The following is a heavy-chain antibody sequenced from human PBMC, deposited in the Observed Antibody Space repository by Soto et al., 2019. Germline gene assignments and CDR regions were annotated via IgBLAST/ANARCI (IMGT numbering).Heavy chain of an antibody. CDR3: ARGGPIRMATISGFPFDY. J-gene: IGHJ4*02. Sequence: GGSLRLSCAASGFTVSSNYMSWVRQAPGKGLEWVSVIYSGGSTYYADSVKGRFTISRDNSKNTLYLQMNSLRAEDTAVYYCARGGPIRMATISGFPFDYWGQGTLVTVS. D-gene: IGHD5-12*01. CDR2: IYSGGST. CDR1: GFTVSSNY. V-gene: IGHV3-53*01.